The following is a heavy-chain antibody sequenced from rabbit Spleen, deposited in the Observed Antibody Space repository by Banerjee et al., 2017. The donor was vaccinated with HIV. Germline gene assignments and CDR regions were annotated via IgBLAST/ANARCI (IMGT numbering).Heavy chain of an antibody. V-gene: IGHV1S45*01. CDR3: ARDTSSSFSSYGMDL. CDR1: GFTLSSYYM. CDR2: IYAGSSGDT. Sequence: QEQLKESEGGLVQPGGSLKLSCKASGFTLSSYYMNWVRQAPGKGLEWIGCIYAGSSGDTWDARWAKGRFTISKNSSTTVTLQMTSLTAADTATYFYARDTSSSFSSYGMDLWDQGSLVTVS. D-gene: IGHD1-1*01. J-gene: IGHJ6*01.